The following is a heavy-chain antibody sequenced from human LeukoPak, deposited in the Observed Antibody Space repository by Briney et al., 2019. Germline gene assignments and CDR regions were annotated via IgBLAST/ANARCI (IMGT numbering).Heavy chain of an antibody. J-gene: IGHJ4*02. D-gene: IGHD3-10*01. CDR3: ASSMVRGVPYYFDY. CDR1: GGSISSYY. Sequence: TSETLSLTCTVSGGSISSYYWSWIRQPAGKGLQWIGRIFTSGSTSYNPSLKSRVTISVDRSKNQFSLKLSSVTAADTAVYYCASSMVRGVPYYFDYWGQGTLVTVSS. V-gene: IGHV4-4*07. CDR2: IFTSGST.